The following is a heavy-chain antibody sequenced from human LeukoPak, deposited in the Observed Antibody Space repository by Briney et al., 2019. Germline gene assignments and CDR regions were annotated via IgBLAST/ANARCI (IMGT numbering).Heavy chain of an antibody. CDR3: VSGHYNDY. V-gene: IGHV3-7*01. CDR1: GFTFNRLW. Sequence: GGSLRLSCAASGFTFNRLWMNWVRQAPGKGREWVANIKEDGSERHCVDSVQGRFTISRDNAKNSLYLQMSSLRADDTAVYYCVSGHYNDYRSQGTLVTVSS. CDR2: IKEDGSER. J-gene: IGHJ4*02.